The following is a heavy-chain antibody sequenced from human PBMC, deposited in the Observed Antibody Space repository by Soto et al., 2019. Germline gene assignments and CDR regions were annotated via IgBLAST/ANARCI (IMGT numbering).Heavy chain of an antibody. CDR1: GFTFNTYN. Sequence: PGGSLRLSCAASGFTFNTYNMNWVRQAPWKGLEWVSYISDSSSTIHYADSVKGRFTISRDNAKNSLYLQMNSLRAEDTAVYYCARDDYPYYDDSSGYHFDYWGQGALVTVSS. CDR3: ARDDYPYYDDSSGYHFDY. CDR2: ISDSSSTI. D-gene: IGHD3-22*01. J-gene: IGHJ4*02. V-gene: IGHV3-48*01.